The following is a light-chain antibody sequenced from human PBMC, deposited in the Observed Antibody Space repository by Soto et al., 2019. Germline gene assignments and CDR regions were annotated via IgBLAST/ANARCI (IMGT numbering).Light chain of an antibody. Sequence: DIQMTQSPSTLSASVGDRVTITCRASQSIGSSLAWYQQKPGKGPKLLIYDASTLESGVPSRFSGSGFGTEFALTISSLQPGDFATFYCQQYNSYGTFGQGNKREIK. CDR1: QSIGSS. CDR3: QQYNSYGT. CDR2: DAS. J-gene: IGKJ2*01. V-gene: IGKV1-5*01.